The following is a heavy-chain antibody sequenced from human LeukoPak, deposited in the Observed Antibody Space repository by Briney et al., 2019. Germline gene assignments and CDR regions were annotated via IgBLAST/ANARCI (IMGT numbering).Heavy chain of an antibody. CDR1: GFTFISYA. Sequence: SGGSLRLSCAASGFTFISYAMSWVRQAPGKGLEWVSVISDGGGSTYYADSAKGRFTISRDNSKNTLYLQMNSLRAEDTAVYYCAKGRGTTTSCYDYWGQGTLVTVSS. CDR2: ISDGGGST. CDR3: AKGRGTTTSCYDY. D-gene: IGHD2-2*01. V-gene: IGHV3-23*01. J-gene: IGHJ4*02.